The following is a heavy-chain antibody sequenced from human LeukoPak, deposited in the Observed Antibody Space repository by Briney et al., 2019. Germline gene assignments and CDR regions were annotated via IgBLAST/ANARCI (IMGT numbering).Heavy chain of an antibody. D-gene: IGHD3-10*01. CDR2: MNPNSGNT. CDR3: AGGRLVWFGGHDWYFDL. Sequence: ASVKVSCKASGGTFSSYAISWVRQATGQGLEWMGWMNPNSGNTGYAQKFQGRVTMTRNTSISTAYMELSSLRSEDTAVYYCAGGRLVWFGGHDWYFDLWGRGTLVTVSS. J-gene: IGHJ2*01. V-gene: IGHV1-8*02. CDR1: GGTFSSYA.